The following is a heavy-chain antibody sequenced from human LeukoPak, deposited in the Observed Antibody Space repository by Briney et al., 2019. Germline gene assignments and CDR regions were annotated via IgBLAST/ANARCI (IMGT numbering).Heavy chain of an antibody. V-gene: IGHV3-30*18. D-gene: IGHD6-13*01. CDR1: GFTFRNYV. CDR3: AKDQSSSWWEFDY. CDR2: ISYDGSNK. J-gene: IGHJ4*02. Sequence: GGSLRLSCAASGFTFRNYVIHWVRQAPGKGLEWVAVISYDGSNKYYADSVKGRFTISRDNSKNTLYLQMNSLRAEDTAVYYCAKDQSSSWWEFDYWGQGTLVTVSS.